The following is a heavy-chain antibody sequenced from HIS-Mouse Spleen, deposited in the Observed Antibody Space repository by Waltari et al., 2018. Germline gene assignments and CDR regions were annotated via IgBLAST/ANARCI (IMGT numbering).Heavy chain of an antibody. D-gene: IGHD6-13*01. CDR2: IYYSGST. CDR1: GGSISSSSYY. J-gene: IGHJ2*01. V-gene: IGHV4-39*07. Sequence: QLQLQDSGPGLVKPSETLSLTCTVSGGSISSSSYYWGWIRQPPGKGLEWIGSIYYSGSTYYNPSLKMRVTISVDTSKSQVALKLSSVTAADTAVYYCAREIPYSSSWYDWYFDLWGRGTLVTVSS. CDR3: AREIPYSSSWYDWYFDL.